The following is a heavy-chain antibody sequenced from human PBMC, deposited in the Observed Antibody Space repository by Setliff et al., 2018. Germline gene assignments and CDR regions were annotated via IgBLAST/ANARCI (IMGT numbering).Heavy chain of an antibody. CDR2: IYWDGDE. CDR3: AYRRKMSARYDAFEV. CDR1: GFSLSDFGVG. Sequence: SGPTLVNPTQTLTLTCSFSGFSLSDFGVGVGWIRQPPGKAPEWLALIYWDGDEHYTPSLEKRLTITKDTSKNQLVLTVSIMDSMDTATYFCAYRRKMSARYDAFEVWGQGTLVTV. D-gene: IGHD2-15*01. J-gene: IGHJ3*01. V-gene: IGHV2-5*02.